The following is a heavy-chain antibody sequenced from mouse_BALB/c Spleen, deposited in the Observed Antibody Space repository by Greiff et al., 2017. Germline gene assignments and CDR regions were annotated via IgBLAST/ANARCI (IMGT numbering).Heavy chain of an antibody. Sequence: EVMLVESGGGLVQPGGSRKLSCAASGFTFSSFGMHWVRQAPEKGLEWVAYISSGSSTIYYADTVKGRFTISRDNPKNTLFLQMTSLRSEDTAMYYCARGYDSAWFAYWGQGTLVTVSA. V-gene: IGHV5-17*02. D-gene: IGHD2-4*01. CDR3: ARGYDSAWFAY. CDR1: GFTFSSFG. J-gene: IGHJ3*01. CDR2: ISSGSSTI.